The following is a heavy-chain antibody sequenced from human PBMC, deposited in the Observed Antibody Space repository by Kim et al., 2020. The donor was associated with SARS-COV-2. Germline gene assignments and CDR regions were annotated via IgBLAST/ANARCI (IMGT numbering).Heavy chain of an antibody. CDR2: IYYSGST. J-gene: IGHJ5*02. D-gene: IGHD4-17*01. CDR3: AREAYGDSEFDP. Sequence: SETLSLTCTVSGGSISSYYWSWIRQPPGKGLEWIGYIYYSGSTNYNPSLKSRVTISVDTSKNQFSLKLSSVTAADTAVYYCAREAYGDSEFDPWGQGTLVTVSS. CDR1: GGSISSYY. V-gene: IGHV4-59*01.